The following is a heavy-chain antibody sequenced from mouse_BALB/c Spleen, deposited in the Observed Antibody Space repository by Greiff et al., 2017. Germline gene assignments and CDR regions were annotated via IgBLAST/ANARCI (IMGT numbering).Heavy chain of an antibody. CDR2: IYPGSGST. CDR1: GYNFTSYW. D-gene: IGHD1-2*01. J-gene: IGHJ3*01. CDR3: ARSLHYYGYRFAY. V-gene: IGHV1-55*01. Sequence: QVQLQQPGAELVKPGTSVKLSCKASGYNFTSYWINWVKLRPGQGLEWIGDIYPGSGSTNYNEKFKSKATLTVDTSSSTAYMQLSSLASEDSALYYCARSLHYYGYRFAYWGQGTLVTVSA.